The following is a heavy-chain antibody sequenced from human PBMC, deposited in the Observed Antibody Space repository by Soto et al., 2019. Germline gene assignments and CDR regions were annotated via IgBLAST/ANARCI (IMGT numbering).Heavy chain of an antibody. CDR2: IIPIFGTA. V-gene: IGHV1-69*01. CDR3: ASSLYSYGPNYY. CDR1: GGTFSSYA. J-gene: IGHJ4*02. D-gene: IGHD5-18*01. Sequence: QVQLVQSGAEVKKPGSSVKVSCKASGGTFSSYAISWVRQAPGQGLEWMGGIIPIFGTANDAQKFQGRVTITADESTSTAYMELSSLRSEDTALYYCASSLYSYGPNYYWGQGTLVTVSS.